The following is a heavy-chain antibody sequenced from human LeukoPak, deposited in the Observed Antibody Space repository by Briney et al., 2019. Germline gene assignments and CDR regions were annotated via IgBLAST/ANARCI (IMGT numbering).Heavy chain of an antibody. V-gene: IGHV3-7*01. CDR1: GFTFSTYW. CDR2: IKADGGEK. CDR3: AKGSALWGYYLDN. J-gene: IGHJ4*02. Sequence: GGSLRLSCAASGFTFSTYWMNWFRQTPGKGLEWVAKIKADGGEKDHVASVKGRFTISRDNAKNSLYLQMNSLRVEDTAVYYCAKGSALWGYYLDNWGQGTLVTVSS. D-gene: IGHD7-27*01.